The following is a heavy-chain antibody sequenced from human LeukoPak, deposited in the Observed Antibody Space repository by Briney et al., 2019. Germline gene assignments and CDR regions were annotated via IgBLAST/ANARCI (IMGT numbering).Heavy chain of an antibody. CDR1: GFTFSSYA. CDR2: ISGSGGNT. CDR3: AKGGGYSCATKFHY. Sequence: GESLRLSCAASGFTFSSYAMNWVRQAPGKGLEWVAAISGSGGNTYYADSVKGRPTISRDNPKNTVYLQMNSLRAEDTAVYYCAKGGGYSCATKFHYWGQGTLDTVSS. J-gene: IGHJ4*02. V-gene: IGHV3-23*01. D-gene: IGHD5-18*01.